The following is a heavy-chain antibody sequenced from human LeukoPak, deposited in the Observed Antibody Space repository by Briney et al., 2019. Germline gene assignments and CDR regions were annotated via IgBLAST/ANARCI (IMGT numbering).Heavy chain of an antibody. D-gene: IGHD2-15*01. CDR3: ARDGRGWSLYYFDY. J-gene: IGHJ4*02. CDR1: GFSFSSYC. Sequence: GGSLTLSCAAYGFSFSSYCMNWVRQAPGKGLEWVSSISSSSSHIYYADSVKGRFTISRDNAKNSLYLQRNSLRGEDTAVYYCARDGRGWSLYYFDYWGQGTLVTVSS. V-gene: IGHV3-21*01. CDR2: ISSSSSHI.